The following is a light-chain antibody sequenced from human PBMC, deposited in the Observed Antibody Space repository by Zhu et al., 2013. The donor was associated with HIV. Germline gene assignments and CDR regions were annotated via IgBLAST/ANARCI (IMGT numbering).Light chain of an antibody. CDR1: SSDIGGYKY. CDR3: CSYAGSYTWV. V-gene: IGLV2-8*01. J-gene: IGLJ3*02. Sequence: QSALTQPPSASGSPGQSVTISCTGTSSDIGGYKYVSWYRQNPGEAPKLLIFEVNKRPSGVPDRFSGSKSGNTASLTISGLQAEDEADYYCCSYAGSYTWVFGGGTELTVL. CDR2: EVN.